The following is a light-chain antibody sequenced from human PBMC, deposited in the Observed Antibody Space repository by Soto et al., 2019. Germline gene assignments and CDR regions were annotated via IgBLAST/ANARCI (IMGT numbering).Light chain of an antibody. CDR1: SSDVGGFNY. Sequence: QSVLAQPASVSGSPGQSITISCTGTSSDVGGFNYVSWYQQYPGKAPKLLIYDVGDRPSGVSYRFSGSKSGNTASLTISGLQAADEADYFCSSFTSSMTNVFGSGTKVTVL. CDR2: DVG. J-gene: IGLJ1*01. CDR3: SSFTSSMTNV. V-gene: IGLV2-14*03.